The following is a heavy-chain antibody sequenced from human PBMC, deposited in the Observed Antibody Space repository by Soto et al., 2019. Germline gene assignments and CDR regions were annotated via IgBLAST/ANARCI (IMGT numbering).Heavy chain of an antibody. V-gene: IGHV4-39*01. Sequence: HPQLQESGPGLVKPSATLSRTCTVSGGSVSSCCNYWGWVRQPPGKGLEWIGSIHNSGSTSYNPSLRSRVTISVDTPKNQFSLTLTSVTAADTAVYYCARGLSSPSATGIWGQGILVTVSS. CDR1: GGSVSSCCNY. CDR2: IHNSGST. CDR3: ARGLSSPSATGI. D-gene: IGHD6-6*01. J-gene: IGHJ4*02.